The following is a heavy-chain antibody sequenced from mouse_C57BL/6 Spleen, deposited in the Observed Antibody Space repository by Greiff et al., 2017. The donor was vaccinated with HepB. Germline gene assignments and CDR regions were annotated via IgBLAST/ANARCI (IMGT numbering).Heavy chain of an antibody. CDR2: ISYSGST. CDR1: GYSITSGYG. J-gene: IGHJ2*01. V-gene: IGHV3-2*02. Sequence: EVQLQQSGPGLVKPSQSLSLTCTVTGYSITSGYGWNWIRQFPGNKLEWMGYISYSGSTNYNASLKSRISITRDTSKNQFFLQLNSVTTEDTATYDCARTARIKYWGQGTTLTVSS. CDR3: ARTARIKY. D-gene: IGHD1-2*01.